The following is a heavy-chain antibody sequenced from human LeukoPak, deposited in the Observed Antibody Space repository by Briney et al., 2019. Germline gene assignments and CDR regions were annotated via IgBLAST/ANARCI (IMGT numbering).Heavy chain of an antibody. CDR3: AKDISSGALGRSSGLDY. D-gene: IGHD6-19*01. Sequence: PGGSLRLSCAASGFTFDDYAMHWVRQAPGKGLEWVSGISWNSGSIGYADSVKGRFTISRDNAKNSLYLQMNSLRAEDMALYYCAKDISSGALGRSSGLDYWGQGTLVTVSS. CDR1: GFTFDDYA. CDR2: ISWNSGSI. V-gene: IGHV3-9*03. J-gene: IGHJ4*02.